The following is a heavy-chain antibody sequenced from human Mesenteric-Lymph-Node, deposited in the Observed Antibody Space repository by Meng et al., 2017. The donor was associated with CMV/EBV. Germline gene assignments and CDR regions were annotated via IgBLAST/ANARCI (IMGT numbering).Heavy chain of an antibody. Sequence: SLKISCAASGFTFSSYAMHWVRQAPGKGLEWVAVISYDGSNKYYADSVKGRFTISRDNSKNTLYLQMNSLRAEDTAVYYCARDLVGDSSSSDYWGQGTLVTVSS. CDR1: GFTFSSYA. J-gene: IGHJ4*02. V-gene: IGHV3-30*04. D-gene: IGHD6-6*01. CDR2: ISYDGSNK. CDR3: ARDLVGDSSSSDY.